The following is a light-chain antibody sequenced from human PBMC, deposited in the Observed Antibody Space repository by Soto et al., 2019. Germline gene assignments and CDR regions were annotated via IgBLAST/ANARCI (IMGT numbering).Light chain of an antibody. CDR1: QSVSSY. CDR3: QQYGGSPPYT. CDR2: DAS. J-gene: IGKJ2*01. Sequence: EIMLTQSPATLSLSPGERATLSCRASQSVSSYLAWYQQKPGQAPRLLIYDASSRATGIPHRFSGRGSGTDFTLTISRLEPEDCGVYYCQQYGGSPPYTFCQGTRLEIK. V-gene: IGKV3-20*01.